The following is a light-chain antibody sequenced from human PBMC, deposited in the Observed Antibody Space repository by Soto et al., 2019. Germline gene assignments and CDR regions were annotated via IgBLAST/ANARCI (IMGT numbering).Light chain of an antibody. CDR1: QSISSW. CDR3: QQYNSYSLT. CDR2: KAS. Sequence: DIQMTQSPSTLSASVGDRVTITCRASQSISSWLAWYQQKPGKAPKLLIYKASSLESGVPSRFSGSGSGTEFTLTISSLQPDDFATYYCQQYNSYSLTSGGGTKVDIK. J-gene: IGKJ4*01. V-gene: IGKV1-5*03.